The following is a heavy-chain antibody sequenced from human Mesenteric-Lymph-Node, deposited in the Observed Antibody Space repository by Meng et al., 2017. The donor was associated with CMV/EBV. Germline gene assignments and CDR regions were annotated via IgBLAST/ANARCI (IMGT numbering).Heavy chain of an antibody. CDR2: ISGSGGST. D-gene: IGHD2-8*01. CDR1: GFTFSSYA. Sequence: GESLKISCVVSGFTFSSYAMSWVRQAPGEGLEWVSAISGSGGSTYHADSVKGRFTISRDNAKNSLYLQMNSLRAEDTAVYYCARGRMDYWGQGTLVTVSS. J-gene: IGHJ4*02. CDR3: ARGRMDY. V-gene: IGHV3-23*01.